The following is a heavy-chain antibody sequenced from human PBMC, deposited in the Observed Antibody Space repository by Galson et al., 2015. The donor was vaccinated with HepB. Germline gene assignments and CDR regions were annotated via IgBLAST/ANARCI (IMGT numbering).Heavy chain of an antibody. V-gene: IGHV3-30*18. CDR1: GFTFSSFG. Sequence: SLRLSCAASGFTFSSFGMHWVRQAPGKGLEWVAVISYDGRNKYYADSVKGRFTISRDNSKNTLYLQMNSLRAEDTAVYYCAKEKSLLRLIFDYWGQGTLVTVSS. CDR2: ISYDGRNK. D-gene: IGHD3-22*01. J-gene: IGHJ4*02. CDR3: AKEKSLLRLIFDY.